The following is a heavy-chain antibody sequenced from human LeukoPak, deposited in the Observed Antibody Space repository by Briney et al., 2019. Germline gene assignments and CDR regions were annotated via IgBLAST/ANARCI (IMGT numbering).Heavy chain of an antibody. CDR1: GFTFSSYG. Sequence: GGSLRLSCAASGFTFSSYGMHWVRQAPGKGLEWVAFIRYDGSNKYYADSVKGRFTISRDNSKNTLYLQMNSLRAEDTAVYYCAYAHLTPDSYYDFRSGQEGFDPWGQGTLVTVSS. V-gene: IGHV3-30*02. J-gene: IGHJ5*02. CDR3: AYAHLTPDSYYDFRSGQEGFDP. D-gene: IGHD3-3*01. CDR2: IRYDGSNK.